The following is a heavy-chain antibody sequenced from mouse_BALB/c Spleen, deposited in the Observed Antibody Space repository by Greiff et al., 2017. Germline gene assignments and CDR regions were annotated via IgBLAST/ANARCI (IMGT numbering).Heavy chain of an antibody. V-gene: IGHV14-3*02. CDR2: IDPANGNT. CDR3: APYYGSSYGGAMDY. J-gene: IGHJ4*01. CDR1: GFNIKDTY. D-gene: IGHD1-1*01. Sequence: EVKLQESGAELVKPGASVKLSCTASGFNIKDTYMHWVKQRPEQGLEWIGRIDPANGNTKYDPKFQGKATITADTSSNTAYLQLSSLTSEDTAVYYCAPYYGSSYGGAMDYWGQGTSVTVSS.